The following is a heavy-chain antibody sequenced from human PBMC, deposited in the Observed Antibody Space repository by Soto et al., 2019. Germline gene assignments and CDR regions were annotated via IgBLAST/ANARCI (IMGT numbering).Heavy chain of an antibody. J-gene: IGHJ4*02. CDR1: GGSFSGYY. CDR2: VNHSGST. D-gene: IGHD3-10*01. Sequence: SETLSLTCAVYGGSFSGYYWSWIRQPPGKGLEWIGEVNHSGSTNYNPSLKSRVTISVDTSKNQFSLKLSSVTAADTAVYYCARGDYYGSGSYASLLDYWGQGTLVTVS. V-gene: IGHV4-34*01. CDR3: ARGDYYGSGSYASLLDY.